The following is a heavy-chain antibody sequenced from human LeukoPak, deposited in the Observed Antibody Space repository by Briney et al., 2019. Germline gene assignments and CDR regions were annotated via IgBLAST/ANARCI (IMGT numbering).Heavy chain of an antibody. CDR2: INAGNGNT. CDR1: GYTFTSYA. J-gene: IGHJ4*02. Sequence: ASVKVSCKASGYTFTSYAMHWVRQAPGQRLEWMGWINAGNGNTKYSQKFQGRVTITRDTSASTAYMELSSLRSEDTAVYYCAREMTTVTSGFDYWGQGTLVTVSS. D-gene: IGHD4-17*01. V-gene: IGHV1-3*01. CDR3: AREMTTVTSGFDY.